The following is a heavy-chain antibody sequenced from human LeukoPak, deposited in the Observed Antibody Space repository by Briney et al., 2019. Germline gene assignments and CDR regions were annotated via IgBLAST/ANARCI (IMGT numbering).Heavy chain of an antibody. V-gene: IGHV4-59*08. CDR1: GGSITSYY. CDR3: ARWDIAAAGLDY. J-gene: IGHJ4*02. Sequence: MPSETLSLTCTVSGGSITSYYWSWIRQPPGKGLEWIGYIYYSGSTNYNPSLKSRVTISVDTSKNQFSLKLSSVTAADTAVYYCARWDIAAAGLDYWGQGTLVTVSS. CDR2: IYYSGST. D-gene: IGHD6-13*01.